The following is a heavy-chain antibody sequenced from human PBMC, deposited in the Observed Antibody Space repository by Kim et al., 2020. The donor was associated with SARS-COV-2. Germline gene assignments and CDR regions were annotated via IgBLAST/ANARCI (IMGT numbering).Heavy chain of an antibody. Sequence: GGSLRLSCAASGFTFSNAWMSWVRQAPGKGLEWVGRIKSKTDGGTTDYAAPVKGRFTISRDDSKNTLYLQMNSLKTEDTAVYYCTTDYYYDSSGYYRVFGFDYWGQGTLVTVSS. D-gene: IGHD3-22*01. CDR3: TTDYYYDSSGYYRVFGFDY. J-gene: IGHJ4*02. V-gene: IGHV3-15*01. CDR1: GFTFSNAW. CDR2: IKSKTDGGTT.